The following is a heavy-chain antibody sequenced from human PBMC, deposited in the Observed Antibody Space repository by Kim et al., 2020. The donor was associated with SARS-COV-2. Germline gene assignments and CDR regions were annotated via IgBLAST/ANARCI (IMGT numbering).Heavy chain of an antibody. Sequence: ASVKVSCKASGYTFTSYYMHWVRQAPGQGLEWMGIINPSGGSTSYAQKFQGRVTMTRDTSTSTVYMELSSLRSEDTAVYYCARDRPACGGDCFTEDYWGQGTLVTVSS. CDR2: INPSGGST. V-gene: IGHV1-46*01. CDR1: GYTFTSYY. J-gene: IGHJ4*02. D-gene: IGHD2-21*02. CDR3: ARDRPACGGDCFTEDY.